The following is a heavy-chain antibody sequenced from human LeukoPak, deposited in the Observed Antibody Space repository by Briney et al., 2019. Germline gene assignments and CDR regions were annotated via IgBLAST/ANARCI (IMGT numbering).Heavy chain of an antibody. Sequence: GGSLRLSCAASGVTFSSYAMSWVRQAPGKGLEWVSAISGSGGSTDYADSVKGRFTISRDNSRSTLYLQMNSLRPEDTAIYYCAREGYYGSGSPPSLYFDYWGQGTLVTVSS. CDR2: ISGSGGST. J-gene: IGHJ4*02. CDR3: AREGYYGSGSPPSLYFDY. CDR1: GVTFSSYA. D-gene: IGHD3-10*01. V-gene: IGHV3-23*01.